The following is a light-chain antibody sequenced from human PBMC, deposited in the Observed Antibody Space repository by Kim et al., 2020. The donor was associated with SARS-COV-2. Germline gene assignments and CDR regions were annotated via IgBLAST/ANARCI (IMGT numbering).Light chain of an antibody. V-gene: IGKV1-16*02. CDR1: QDIKNN. J-gene: IGKJ5*01. CDR2: ASS. CDR3: QQYQSYPVT. Sequence: ASVGDRVTMSCRASQDIKNNLVWFQQKPGKAPRSLIYASSSLQSGVPSKFSGSGSGTDFTLTISSLQPEDFATYYCQQYQSYPVTFGQGTRLEIK.